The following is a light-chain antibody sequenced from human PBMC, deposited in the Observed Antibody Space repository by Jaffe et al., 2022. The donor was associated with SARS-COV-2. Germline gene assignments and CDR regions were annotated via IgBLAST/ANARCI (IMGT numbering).Light chain of an antibody. CDR2: DVT. V-gene: IGLV2-14*03. CDR1: SSDVGGYNY. J-gene: IGLJ1*01. CDR3: SSYTSSSTLV. Sequence: QSALTQPASVSGSPGQSITISCTGTSSDVGGYNYVSWYQQHPGTAPKLMIYDVTNRPSGVSSRFSGSKSGNTASLTISGLQAEDEADYYCSSYTSSSTLVFGTGTKVTVL.